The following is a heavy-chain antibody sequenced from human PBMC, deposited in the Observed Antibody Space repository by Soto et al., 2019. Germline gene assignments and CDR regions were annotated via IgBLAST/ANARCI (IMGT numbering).Heavy chain of an antibody. V-gene: IGHV3-21*02. CDR1: GFAFSDFG. J-gene: IGHJ5*02. CDR2: ISRGGSPI. D-gene: IGHD4-17*01. Sequence: EVQLVESGGGLVKPGGSLRLSCAASGFAFSDFGFTWVRQAPGKGLEWVSFISRGGSPIYYADSLRGRFTISRDDANNSISLQMTRLRPEDTAIYYCARDRHDQGDFNWFDPWGQGTLVTVSS. CDR3: ARDRHDQGDFNWFDP.